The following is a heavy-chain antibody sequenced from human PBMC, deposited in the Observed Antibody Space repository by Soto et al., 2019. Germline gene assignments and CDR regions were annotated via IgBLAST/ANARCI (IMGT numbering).Heavy chain of an antibody. CDR3: AKRATVTTPYYYYMDV. CDR1: GFTFSSYA. Sequence: EVQLLESGGGLVQPGGSLRLSCAASGFTFSSYAMSWVRQAPGKGLEWVSAISGSGGSTYYADSVKGRFTISRDNSKNTLYLQMNSLRAEDTAVYYCAKRATVTTPYYYYMDVWGKGTTVTVSS. V-gene: IGHV3-23*01. CDR2: ISGSGGST. J-gene: IGHJ6*03. D-gene: IGHD4-4*01.